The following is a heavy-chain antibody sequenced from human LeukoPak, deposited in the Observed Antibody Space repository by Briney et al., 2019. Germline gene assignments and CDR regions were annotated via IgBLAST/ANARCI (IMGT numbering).Heavy chain of an antibody. J-gene: IGHJ5*02. CDR3: ARDDYYDSSGYHPTS. CDR1: GFTFRNFA. D-gene: IGHD3-22*01. Sequence: GGSLRLSCAASGFTFRNFAMNWVRLAPGKGLEWVSYTSNRGNTIYYADSVKGRFTISRDNARNSLYPEMKSLRVEDTAVYYCARDDYYDSSGYHPTSWGQGTLVTVSS. V-gene: IGHV3-48*01. CDR2: TSNRGNTI.